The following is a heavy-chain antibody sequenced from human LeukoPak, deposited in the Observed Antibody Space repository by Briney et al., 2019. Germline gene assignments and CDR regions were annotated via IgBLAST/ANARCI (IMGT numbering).Heavy chain of an antibody. CDR3: TRDGHKNFMITFGGVGNY. CDR2: IRSKAYGGTT. CDR1: GFTFGDYA. Sequence: GGSLRLSCTASGFTFGDYAMSWFRQAPGKGLEWVGFIRSKAYGGTTEYAASVKGRFTISRDDSKSIAYLQMNSLKTEDTAVYYCTRDGHKNFMITFGGVGNYWGQGTLVTVSS. J-gene: IGHJ4*02. V-gene: IGHV3-49*03. D-gene: IGHD3-16*01.